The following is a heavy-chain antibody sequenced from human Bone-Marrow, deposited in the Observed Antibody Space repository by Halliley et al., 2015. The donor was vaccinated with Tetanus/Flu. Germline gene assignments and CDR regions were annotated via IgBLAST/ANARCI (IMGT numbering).Heavy chain of an antibody. J-gene: IGHJ4*02. CDR2: INPNNGDT. Sequence: MGWINPNNGDTKYAQKFQGWVTMTRDTSINPAYMELSRLKSDDTAIDYCAREGRNYDSSGFGYWGQGTLVTVSS. D-gene: IGHD3-22*01. V-gene: IGHV1-2*04. CDR3: AREGRNYDSSGFGY.